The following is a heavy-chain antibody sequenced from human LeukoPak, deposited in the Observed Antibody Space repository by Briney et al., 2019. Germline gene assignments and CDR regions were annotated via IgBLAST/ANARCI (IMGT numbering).Heavy chain of an antibody. CDR3: ARDAHYYDSSGYRGVY. Sequence: GGSLRLSCAASGFTFSSYSMNWVRQAPGKGLEWVSSISSSSSYIYYADSVKGRFTISRGNAKNSLYLQMNSLRAEDTAVYYCARDAHYYDSSGYRGVYRGQGTLVTVSS. CDR2: ISSSSSYI. D-gene: IGHD3-22*01. J-gene: IGHJ4*02. CDR1: GFTFSSYS. V-gene: IGHV3-21*01.